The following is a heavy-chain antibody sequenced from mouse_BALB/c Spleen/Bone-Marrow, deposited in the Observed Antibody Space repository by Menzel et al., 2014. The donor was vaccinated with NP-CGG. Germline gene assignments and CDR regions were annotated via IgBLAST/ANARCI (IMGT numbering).Heavy chain of an antibody. CDR1: GYSFTIYW. Sequence: VQLQQSGTVLARPGASVKMSCKASGYSFTIYWMHWVKRRPGQGLEWIGAIYPGNSDTSYNQKFKGKAKLTAVTSASTAYMELSSLTNEDSAVYYCTRFGSTYDWYFDVWGAGTTVTVSS. CDR3: TRFGSTYDWYFDV. CDR2: IYPGNSDT. D-gene: IGHD1-1*01. J-gene: IGHJ1*01. V-gene: IGHV1-5*01.